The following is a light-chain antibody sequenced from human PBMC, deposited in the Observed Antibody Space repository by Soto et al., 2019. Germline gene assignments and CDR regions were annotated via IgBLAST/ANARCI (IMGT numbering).Light chain of an antibody. V-gene: IGKV3-15*01. Sequence: EIVMTQSPATLSVSPGDRATLSCWAGQSVSSNLAWYQQKPGQPPRLLIYRASTRAAGIPARFSGSGSGTEFTLTISSLQSEDFAVYYCQQYNNWPQTFGQGTKVDIK. CDR3: QQYNNWPQT. J-gene: IGKJ1*01. CDR2: RAS. CDR1: QSVSSN.